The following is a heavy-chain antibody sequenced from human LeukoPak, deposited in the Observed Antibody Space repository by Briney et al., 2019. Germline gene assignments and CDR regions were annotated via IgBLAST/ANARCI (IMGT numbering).Heavy chain of an antibody. J-gene: IGHJ4*02. V-gene: IGHV3-9*01. CDR3: AKDFPFYYDSSGYYAFDY. Sequence: GGSLRLSCAVSGLTFSNSAMHWVRQAPGKGLEWVSGISWNSGSIGYADSVKGRFTISRDNAKNSLYLQMNSLRAEDTALYYCAKDFPFYYDSSGYYAFDYSGQGTLVTVSS. D-gene: IGHD3-22*01. CDR1: GLTFSNSA. CDR2: ISWNSGSI.